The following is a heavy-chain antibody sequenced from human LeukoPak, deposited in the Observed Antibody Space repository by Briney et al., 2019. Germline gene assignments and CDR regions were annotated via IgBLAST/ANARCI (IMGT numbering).Heavy chain of an antibody. J-gene: IGHJ4*02. V-gene: IGHV4-39*01. D-gene: IGHD6-13*01. CDR1: GGSISSSSNY. CDR3: ARISGYRSNWSIDY. Sequence: SETLSLTCTVSGGSISSSSNYWGWIRQPPGKGLEWIGTIYYSGSTYYNPSLKSRVTISVDTSKNQFSLKVSSVTAADTAVYYCARISGYRSNWSIDYWGQGTLVTVSS. CDR2: IYYSGST.